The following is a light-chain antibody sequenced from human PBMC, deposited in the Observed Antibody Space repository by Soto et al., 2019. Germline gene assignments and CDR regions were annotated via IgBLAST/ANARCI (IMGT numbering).Light chain of an antibody. CDR3: QQYNSSPWT. CDR1: QSISSW. Sequence: DIQMTQSPSTLSASAGDRVTITCRASQSISSWLAWYQQKPGKAPKLLIYKASSLESGVPSRFSGSGSGTEFTLTISSLQLDDFATYYCQQYNSSPWTFGQGTKVEIK. CDR2: KAS. V-gene: IGKV1-5*03. J-gene: IGKJ1*01.